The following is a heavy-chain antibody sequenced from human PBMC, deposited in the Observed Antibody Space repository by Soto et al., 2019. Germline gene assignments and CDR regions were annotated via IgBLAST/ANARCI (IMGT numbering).Heavy chain of an antibody. CDR1: GGSFSGYY. CDR2: INHSGST. J-gene: IGHJ5*02. Sequence: SETLSLTCAVYGGSFSGYYWSWIRQPPGKGLEWIGEINHSGSTNYNPSLKSRVTISVDTSKNQFSLKLSSVTAADTAVYYCARVGGIYCSSTSCYRTRQKNFLPGWIDPWGQGTRVTVSS. CDR3: ARVGGIYCSSTSCYRTRQKNFLPGWIDP. D-gene: IGHD2-2*02. V-gene: IGHV4-34*01.